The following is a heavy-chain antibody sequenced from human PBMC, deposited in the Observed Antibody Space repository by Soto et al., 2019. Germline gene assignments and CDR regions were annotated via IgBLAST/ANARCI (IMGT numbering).Heavy chain of an antibody. CDR3: ATADGFGVVTPFFEY. CDR1: GGSISSRSHY. CDR2: SFYRGST. Sequence: PSETLSLTCTVSGGSISSRSHYWGWIRQSPGKHLEWIGSSFYRGSTHYNPSLETRVTISVDTSKNQVSLKLYSVTAADTAVYYCATADGFGVVTPFFEYWGQGILVTVSS. D-gene: IGHD3-3*01. J-gene: IGHJ4*02. V-gene: IGHV4-39*01.